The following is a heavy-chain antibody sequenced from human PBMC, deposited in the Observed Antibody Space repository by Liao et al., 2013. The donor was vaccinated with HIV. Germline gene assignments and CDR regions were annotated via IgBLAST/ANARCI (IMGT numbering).Heavy chain of an antibody. J-gene: IGHJ5*02. CDR3: ARDTNFWSGSGGIDL. CDR1: GGSISSGSYY. V-gene: IGHV4-61*02. D-gene: IGHD3-3*01. CDR2: IYTSGST. Sequence: QVQLQESGPGLVKPSQTLSLTCTVSGGSISSGSYYWSWIRQPAGKGLEWIGRIYTSGSTTYNPSLKSRVTVSIDTSKTQFSLTLLSVTGADTAVYYCARDTNFWSGSGGIDLWGQGTLVTVSP.